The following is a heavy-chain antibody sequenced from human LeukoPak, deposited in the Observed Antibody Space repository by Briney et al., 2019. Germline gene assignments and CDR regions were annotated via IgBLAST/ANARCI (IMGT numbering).Heavy chain of an antibody. CDR2: ISSSSSYI. Sequence: GGSLRLSCAASGFTFSSYSMNWVRQAPGKGLEWVSSISSSSSYIYYADSVKGRFTISRDNVKNTLYLQMSSLRVEDTAVYYCARDPGWGALDYWGQGALVIVSS. CDR1: GFTFSSYS. J-gene: IGHJ4*02. V-gene: IGHV3-21*04. D-gene: IGHD3-16*01. CDR3: ARDPGWGALDY.